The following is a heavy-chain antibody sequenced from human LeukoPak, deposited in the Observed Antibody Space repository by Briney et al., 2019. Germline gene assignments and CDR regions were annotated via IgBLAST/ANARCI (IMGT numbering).Heavy chain of an antibody. CDR2: ISSSSSYI. CDR1: GFTFSSYS. Sequence: GGSLRLSCAASGFTFSSYSMNGVRQAPGKGLEWVSSISSSSSYIYYADSVKGRFTISRDNAKNSLYLQMNSLRAEDTAVYYCARSSSGYYYYFDYWGQGTLVTVSS. V-gene: IGHV3-21*01. J-gene: IGHJ4*02. D-gene: IGHD3-22*01. CDR3: ARSSSGYYYYFDY.